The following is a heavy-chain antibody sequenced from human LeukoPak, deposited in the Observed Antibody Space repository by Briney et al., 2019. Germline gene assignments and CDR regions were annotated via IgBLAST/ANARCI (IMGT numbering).Heavy chain of an antibody. Sequence: GGSLSLSCAASGFTLNSYGMNWVRQAPGKGLEWVSLINDSGRRTYYADSVKGRFTVSRDNSKYTLYLQMNSLRVEDTAVYYCASSTYNYDYALDVWGQGTTVTVSS. CDR2: INDSGRRT. D-gene: IGHD5-24*01. V-gene: IGHV3-23*01. J-gene: IGHJ6*02. CDR3: ASSTYNYDYALDV. CDR1: GFTLNSYG.